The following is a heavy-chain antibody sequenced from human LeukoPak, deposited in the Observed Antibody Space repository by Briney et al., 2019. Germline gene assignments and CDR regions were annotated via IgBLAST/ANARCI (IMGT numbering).Heavy chain of an antibody. D-gene: IGHD1-26*01. V-gene: IGHV3-53*01. CDR2: IYVSGSS. CDR1: GFTVSNNY. Sequence: GGCLRLSCAASGFTVSNNYMSWVRQIPGKGLEWLSVIYVSGSSYYADSVKGRFTISRDNSKNILYLQMNSLRAEDTAVYYCARVIVGSTPHMDYLDYWGQGTLVTVSS. J-gene: IGHJ4*02. CDR3: ARVIVGSTPHMDYLDY.